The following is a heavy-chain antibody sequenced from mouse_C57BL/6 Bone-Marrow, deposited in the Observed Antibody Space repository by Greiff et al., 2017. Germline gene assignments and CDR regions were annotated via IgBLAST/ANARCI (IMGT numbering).Heavy chain of an antibody. J-gene: IGHJ3*01. D-gene: IGHD1-1*01. CDR3: ARGNYYGSSYGY. V-gene: IGHV1-81*01. Sequence: QVQLKQSGAELARPGASVKLSCKASGYTFTSYGISWVKQRTGQGLEWIGEIYPRSGNTYYNEKFKGKATLTADKSSSTAYMELRSLTSEDSAVYFCARGNYYGSSYGYWGQGTLVTVSA. CDR2: IYPRSGNT. CDR1: GYTFTSYG.